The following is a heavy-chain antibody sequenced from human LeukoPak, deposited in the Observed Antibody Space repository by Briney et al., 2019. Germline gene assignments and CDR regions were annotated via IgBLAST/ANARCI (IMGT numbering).Heavy chain of an antibody. CDR3: ARGITMIVVVARDYMDV. D-gene: IGHD3-22*01. J-gene: IGHJ6*03. V-gene: IGHV1-46*01. CDR1: GYTFTSYY. Sequence: ASVKVSCKACGYTFTSYYMHWVRQAPGQGLEWMGIINPSGGSTSYAQKFQGRVTMTRDTSTSTVYMELSSLRSEDTAVYYCARGITMIVVVARDYMDVWGKGTTVTVSS. CDR2: INPSGGST.